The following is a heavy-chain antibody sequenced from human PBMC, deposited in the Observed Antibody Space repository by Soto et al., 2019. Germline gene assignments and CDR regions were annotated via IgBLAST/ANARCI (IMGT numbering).Heavy chain of an antibody. D-gene: IGHD2-15*01. CDR2: IKQDGSAK. CDR1: GFTFSSYW. Sequence: EVQLVESGGGLVQPGGSLRLSCADSGFTFSSYWMSWVRQAPGKGLEWVADIKQDGSAKYYVDSVKGRFTISRDNAKNSLYLQMNSLRADDTAVYYCARVLPGGGYPHDYFDYWGQGTLVTVSS. V-gene: IGHV3-7*01. J-gene: IGHJ4*02. CDR3: ARVLPGGGYPHDYFDY.